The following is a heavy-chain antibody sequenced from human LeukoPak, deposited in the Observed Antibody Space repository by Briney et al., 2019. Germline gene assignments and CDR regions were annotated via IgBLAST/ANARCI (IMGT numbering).Heavy chain of an antibody. J-gene: IGHJ4*02. CDR3: AKDHGPNTDYDILTGYYNDY. D-gene: IGHD3-9*01. V-gene: IGHV3-23*01. CDR1: GLTFSNAW. Sequence: GGSLRPSCVASGLTFSNAWMTWVRQAPGKGLEWVSAISGSGGSTYYADSVKGRFTISRDNSKNTLYLQMNSLRAEDTAVYYCAKDHGPNTDYDILTGYYNDYWGQGTLVTVSS. CDR2: ISGSGGST.